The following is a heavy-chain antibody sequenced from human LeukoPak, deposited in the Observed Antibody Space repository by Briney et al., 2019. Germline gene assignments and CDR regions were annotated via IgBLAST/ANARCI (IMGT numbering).Heavy chain of an antibody. CDR1: GGSFSGYY. V-gene: IGHV4-34*01. CDR2: INHSGST. J-gene: IGHJ6*02. Sequence: SSETLSLTCAVYGGSFSGYYWSWIRQPPGKGLEWIGEINHSGSTNYNPSLKSRVTISVDTSKNQFSLKLSSVTAADTAVYYCARRKDPGYYYYGMDVWGQGTTVTVSS. CDR3: ARRKDPGYYYYGMDV.